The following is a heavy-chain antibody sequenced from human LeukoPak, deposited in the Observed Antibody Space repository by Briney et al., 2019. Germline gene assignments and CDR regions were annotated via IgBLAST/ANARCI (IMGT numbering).Heavy chain of an antibody. CDR3: ASTPPYYYDSSGYRPSGWFDP. V-gene: IGHV1-2*02. CDR2: INPNSGGT. J-gene: IGHJ5*02. CDR1: GYTFTGYY. Sequence: ASVKVSCKASGYTFTGYYMHWVRQAPGQGLEWMGWINPNSGGTNYAQKFQGRVTMTRDTSISTAYMELSRLRSGDTAVYYCASTPPYYYDSSGYRPSGWFDPWGQGTLVTVSS. D-gene: IGHD3-22*01.